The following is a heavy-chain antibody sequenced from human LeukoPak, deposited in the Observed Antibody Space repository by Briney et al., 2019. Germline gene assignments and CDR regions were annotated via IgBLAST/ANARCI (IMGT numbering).Heavy chain of an antibody. J-gene: IGHJ4*02. V-gene: IGHV1-18*04. CDR2: ISAYNGNT. Sequence: ASVKVSCKASGYTFTSYYMHWVRQAPGQGLEWMGWISAYNGNTNYAQKLQGRVTMTTDTSTSTAYMELRSLRSDDTAVYYCARARVGYCSSTSCPKLDYWGQGTLVTVSS. CDR3: ARARVGYCSSTSCPKLDY. D-gene: IGHD2-2*01. CDR1: GYTFTSYY.